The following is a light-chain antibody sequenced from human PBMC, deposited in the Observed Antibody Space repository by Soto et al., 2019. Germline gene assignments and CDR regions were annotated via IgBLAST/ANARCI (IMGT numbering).Light chain of an antibody. Sequence: DIVLTQSPDSLAVSLGERATINCKSSQSILYSSNNRNYLAWYQQKPGQPPKLLIYWASTRESGVPDRFSGSGSATDFTLTISSLQAEDVAVYFCQQYYTTPPSTFGQGTKLEI. CDR1: QSILYSSNNRNY. V-gene: IGKV4-1*01. CDR3: QQYYTTPPST. CDR2: WAS. J-gene: IGKJ2*02.